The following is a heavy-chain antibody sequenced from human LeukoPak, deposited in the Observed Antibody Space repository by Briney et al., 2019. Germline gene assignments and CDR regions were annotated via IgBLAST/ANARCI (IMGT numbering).Heavy chain of an antibody. D-gene: IGHD3-3*01. CDR1: GFTFSSYS. CDR3: ARGPAFWSCYAGY. CDR2: ISSSSSYI. Sequence: GGSLRLSCAASGFTFSSYSMNWVRQAPGKGLEWVSSISSSSSYIYYADSVKGRFTISRDNAKNSLYLQMNSLRAEDTAVYYCARGPAFWSCYAGYWGQGTLVTVSS. V-gene: IGHV3-21*01. J-gene: IGHJ4*02.